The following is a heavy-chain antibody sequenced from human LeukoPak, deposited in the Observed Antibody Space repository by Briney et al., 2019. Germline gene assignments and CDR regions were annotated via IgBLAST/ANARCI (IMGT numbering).Heavy chain of an antibody. Sequence: SETLSLTCTVSGGSISSYYWSWIRQPPGKGLEWIGEINHSGSTNYNPSLKSRVTISVDTSKNQFSLKLSSVTAADTAVYYCATRNVRYFDWLNAFDIWGQGTMVTVSS. V-gene: IGHV4-34*01. CDR3: ATRNVRYFDWLNAFDI. CDR2: INHSGST. CDR1: GGSISSYY. J-gene: IGHJ3*02. D-gene: IGHD3-9*01.